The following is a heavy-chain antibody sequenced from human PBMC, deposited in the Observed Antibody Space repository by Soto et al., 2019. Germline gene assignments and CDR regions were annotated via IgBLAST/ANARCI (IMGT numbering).Heavy chain of an antibody. CDR2: IYYSGST. CDR1: GGSISSYY. V-gene: IGHV4-59*01. CDR3: ARGSKQLRYFDWSPYDY. D-gene: IGHD3-9*01. J-gene: IGHJ4*02. Sequence: PSETLSLTCTVSGGSISSYYWSWIRQPPGKGLEWIGYIYYSGSTNYNPSLKSRVTISVDTSKNQFSLKLSSVTAADTAVYYCARGSKQLRYFDWSPYDYWGQGTLVTVSS.